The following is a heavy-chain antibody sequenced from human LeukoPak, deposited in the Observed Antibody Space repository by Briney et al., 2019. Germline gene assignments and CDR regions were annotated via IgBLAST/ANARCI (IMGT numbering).Heavy chain of an antibody. V-gene: IGHV4-59*12. CDR3: ASTTYYYDSNGHWGDGFDI. J-gene: IGHJ3*02. CDR2: IYYSGST. CDR1: GGSISSYY. D-gene: IGHD3-22*01. Sequence: SETLSLTCTVSGGSISSYYWSWIRQPPGKGLEWIGYIYYSGSTNYNPSLKSRVTISVDTSKNQFSLKLSSVTAADTAVYYCASTTYYYDSNGHWGDGFDIWGQGTMVTVSS.